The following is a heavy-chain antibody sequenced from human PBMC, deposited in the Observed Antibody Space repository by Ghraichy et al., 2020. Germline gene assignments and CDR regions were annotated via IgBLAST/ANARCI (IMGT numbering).Heavy chain of an antibody. CDR1: GGSISSYY. D-gene: IGHD4-11*01. CDR3: ASLKSRDYSSESGYYSYYIDV. Sequence: SETLSLTCTVSGGSISSYYWNWIRQPAGKGLEWIGRIYSSGSTNYNPSLKSRVTMSVDTSKNQFSLKVSSVTAADTAVYYCASLKSRDYSSESGYYSYYIDVWGKGTTVTVCS. J-gene: IGHJ6*03. CDR2: IYSSGST. V-gene: IGHV4-4*07.